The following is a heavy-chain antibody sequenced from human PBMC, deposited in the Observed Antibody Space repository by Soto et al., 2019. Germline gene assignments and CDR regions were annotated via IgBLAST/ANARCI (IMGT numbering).Heavy chain of an antibody. V-gene: IGHV1-18*01. CDR2: INVYNGNT. J-gene: IGHJ4*02. D-gene: IGHD3-10*02. CDR3: ARDDPPLFD. Sequence: QVQLVQSGAEVKKPGASVKVSCKASGYTFASYAISWVRQAPGQGLEWMGWINVYNGNTKYAQKLQGRGTMTTDTSTSPAYMELRSLSSDATAVYYCARDDPPLFDWGQGTLVTVSS. CDR1: GYTFASYA.